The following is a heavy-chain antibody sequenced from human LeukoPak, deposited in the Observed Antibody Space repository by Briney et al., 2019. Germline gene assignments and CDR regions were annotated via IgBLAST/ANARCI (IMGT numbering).Heavy chain of an antibody. CDR2: INYSGST. D-gene: IGHD3-3*01. CDR3: ARGPDFWSDKAIDY. Sequence: SETLSLTCTVSGGSMSSSSYYWGWIRQPPGKGLEWIGSINYSGSTSCNPSLKSRVTISVDTSKNQFSLKLSSVTAADTAVYYCARGPDFWSDKAIDYWGQGTLVTVSS. CDR1: GGSMSSSSYY. V-gene: IGHV4-39*07. J-gene: IGHJ4*02.